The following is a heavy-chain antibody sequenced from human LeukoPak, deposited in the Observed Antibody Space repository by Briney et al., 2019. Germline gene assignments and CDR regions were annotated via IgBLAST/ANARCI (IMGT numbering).Heavy chain of an antibody. CDR1: GYTFTGYY. D-gene: IGHD5-12*01. CDR2: INPNSGGT. V-gene: IGHV1-2*06. CDR3: TRDHGYDYFFDY. Sequence: ASVKVSCKASGYTFTGYYMHWVRQAPGQGLEWMGRINPNSGGTNYAQKFQGRVTMTRDTSISTAYMELSRLRSDDTAVYYCTRDHGYDYFFDYWGQGTLVTVSS. J-gene: IGHJ4*02.